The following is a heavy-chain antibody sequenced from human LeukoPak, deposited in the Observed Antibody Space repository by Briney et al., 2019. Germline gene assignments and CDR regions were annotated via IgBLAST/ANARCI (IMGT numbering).Heavy chain of an antibody. D-gene: IGHD3-10*01. J-gene: IGHJ4*02. CDR3: ARAAHLWFGESDFDY. CDR2: INAGNGNT. Sequence: ASVKVSCKASGYTFTSYAMHWVRQAPGERLEWMGWINAGNGNTKYSQKFQGRVTITRDTSASTAYMELSSLRSEDTAVYYSARAAHLWFGESDFDYWGQGTLVTVSS. CDR1: GYTFTSYA. V-gene: IGHV1-3*01.